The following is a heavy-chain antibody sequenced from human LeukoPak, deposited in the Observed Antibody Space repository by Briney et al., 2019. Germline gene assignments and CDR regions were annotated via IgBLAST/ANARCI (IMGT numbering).Heavy chain of an antibody. J-gene: IGHJ3*02. CDR1: GGSISSGHSS. V-gene: IGHV4-30-2*06. CDR2: IYHSGST. Sequence: SETLSLTCAVYGGSISSGHSSWNWFRQSPGKGLEWIGYIYHSGSTYYNPSLKSRVAVSVDRSKNQFSLKLRSVTAADTALYYCARGGTAFDIWGQGTMVTVSS. CDR3: ARGGTAFDI. D-gene: IGHD1-26*01.